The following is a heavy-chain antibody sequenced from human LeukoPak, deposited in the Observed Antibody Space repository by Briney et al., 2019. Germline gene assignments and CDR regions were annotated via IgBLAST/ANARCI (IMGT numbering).Heavy chain of an antibody. CDR2: IIPIFRTA. CDR1: GGTFSKYA. V-gene: IGHV1-69*13. J-gene: IGHJ6*03. D-gene: IGHD1-20*01. Sequence: SVKVSCKASGGTFSKYAISWVRQAPGQGLEWVGAIIPIFRTAKYAQKFQGRVTMTADESTSTAYMDLSSLRSEDTAVYYCAKGPRYNWNHYYMDVWGKGTPVTVSS. CDR3: AKGPRYNWNHYYMDV.